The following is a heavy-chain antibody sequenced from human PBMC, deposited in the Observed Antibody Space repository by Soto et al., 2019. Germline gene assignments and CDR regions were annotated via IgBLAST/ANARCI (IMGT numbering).Heavy chain of an antibody. D-gene: IGHD3-10*01. V-gene: IGHV3-7*05. J-gene: IGHJ4*02. CDR2: INQDGSQE. CDR3: AKAPTGSGRDYYFDN. Sequence: EVQLVESGGGLVQPGGSLRLSCAASEFSFSSYWMSWVRQAPGKGLEWVDNINQDGSQEYYVDSVKGRFTISRDNARNSLYLQMNSLRDEDTAVYYRAKAPTGSGRDYYFDNWGQGTLITVSS. CDR1: EFSFSSYW.